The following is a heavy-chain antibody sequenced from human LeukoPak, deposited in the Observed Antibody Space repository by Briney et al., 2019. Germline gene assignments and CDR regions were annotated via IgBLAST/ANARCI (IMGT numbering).Heavy chain of an antibody. CDR3: ARGSSGSSWYYISYYYGMDV. J-gene: IGHJ6*02. CDR2: INSDGSST. Sequence: GGSLRLSCAASGFTFSSYWMHWVRQAPGKGLVWVSRINSDGSSTSYADSVKGRFTISRDNAKNTLYLQMNSLRAEDTAVYYCARGSSGSSWYYISYYYGMDVWGQGTTVTVSS. D-gene: IGHD6-13*01. CDR1: GFTFSSYW. V-gene: IGHV3-74*01.